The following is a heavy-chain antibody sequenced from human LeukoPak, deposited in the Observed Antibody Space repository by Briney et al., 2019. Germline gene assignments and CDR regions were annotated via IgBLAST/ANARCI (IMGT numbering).Heavy chain of an antibody. Sequence: SETLSLTCTDSGGSISSSSYYWGWIRQPPGKGLEWIGSIYYSGSTYYNPSLKSRVTISVDTSKNQFSLKLSSVTAADTAVYYCARGTWWLLDYWGQGTLVTVSS. CDR1: GGSISSSSYY. D-gene: IGHD2-8*02. J-gene: IGHJ4*02. V-gene: IGHV4-39*07. CDR3: ARGTWWLLDY. CDR2: IYYSGST.